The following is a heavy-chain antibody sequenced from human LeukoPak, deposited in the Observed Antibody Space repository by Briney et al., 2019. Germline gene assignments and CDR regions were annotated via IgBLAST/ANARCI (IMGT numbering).Heavy chain of an antibody. V-gene: IGHV1-2*02. CDR3: AGATHLEWYMYPAFDI. D-gene: IGHD3-3*01. J-gene: IGHJ3*02. CDR1: GYTFTGYY. CDR2: INPNSGGT. Sequence: ASVKVSCKASGYTFTGYYMHWVRQAPGQGLEWMGWINPNSGGTNYAQKFQGRVTMTRDMSTSTVYMELSSLRSEDTAVYYCAGATHLEWYMYPAFDIWGQGTMVTVSS.